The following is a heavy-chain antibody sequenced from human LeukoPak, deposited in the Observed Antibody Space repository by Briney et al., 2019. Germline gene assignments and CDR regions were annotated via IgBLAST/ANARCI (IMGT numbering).Heavy chain of an antibody. CDR2: IYHSGST. J-gene: IGHJ1*01. Sequence: SGTLSLTCAVSGGSISSSNWWSWVRQPPGKGLEWIGEIYHSGSTNYNPSLKSRVTISVDKSKNQFSLKLSSVTAADTAVCYCARAGYSSSWYVGKYFQHWGQGTLVTVSS. V-gene: IGHV4-4*02. CDR3: ARAGYSSSWYVGKYFQH. CDR1: GGSISSSNW. D-gene: IGHD6-13*01.